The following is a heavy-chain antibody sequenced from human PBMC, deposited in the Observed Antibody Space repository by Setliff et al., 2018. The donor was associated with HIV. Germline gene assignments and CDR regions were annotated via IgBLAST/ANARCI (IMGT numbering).Heavy chain of an antibody. D-gene: IGHD3-10*01. Sequence: PGGSLRLSCAASGFTFSTSEMNWVRQAPGKGLEWVSYITSSGSTIYYADSVKGRFTISRDNAKSSLYLQMNSLRAEDTAIYFCASTGLLLPRFGASYYYYGMDVWGQGTTVTVSS. CDR1: GFTFSTSE. V-gene: IGHV3-48*03. J-gene: IGHJ6*02. CDR3: ASTGLLLPRFGASYYYYGMDV. CDR2: ITSSGSTI.